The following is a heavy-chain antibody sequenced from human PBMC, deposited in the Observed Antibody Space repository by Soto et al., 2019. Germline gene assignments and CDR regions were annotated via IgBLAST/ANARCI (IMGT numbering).Heavy chain of an antibody. CDR1: GGSVNSGSYY. CDR2: VYFNGYT. V-gene: IGHV4-61*01. Sequence: QVQLQESGPGLVKPSETLSLTCTVSGGSVNSGSYYWTWIRQPPGKGLEWIGFVYFNGYTKYNPSIKSRITMSVDTSKNQFSLKLSSMTAADTAVYFWSRVDGDYRTDYWGQGTLVTVSS. CDR3: SRVDGDYRTDY. D-gene: IGHD4-17*01. J-gene: IGHJ4*02.